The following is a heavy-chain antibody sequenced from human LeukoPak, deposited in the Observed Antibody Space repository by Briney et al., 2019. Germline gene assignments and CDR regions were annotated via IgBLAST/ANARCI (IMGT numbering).Heavy chain of an antibody. J-gene: IGHJ4*02. D-gene: IGHD1-14*01. Sequence: PGGSLRPSCAASGFTFSNAWMSWVRQAPGKGLEWAGRIKSKTDGETTDYAAPVKGRFTISRDDSKNTLYLQMKSLKTEDTAVYYCATVQPLTAYWGQGTLVTVSS. V-gene: IGHV3-15*01. CDR3: ATVQPLTAY. CDR1: GFTFSNAW. CDR2: IKSKTDGETT.